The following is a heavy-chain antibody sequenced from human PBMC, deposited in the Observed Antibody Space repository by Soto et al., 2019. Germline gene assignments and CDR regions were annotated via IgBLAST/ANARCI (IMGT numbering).Heavy chain of an antibody. CDR1: GFTFSSYS. Sequence: GGSLRLSCAASGFTFSSYSMNWVRQAPGKGLEWVSSISSSSYIYYADSVKGRFTISRDNAKNSLYLQMNSLRAEDTAVYYCARSSDYYYYMDVWGKGTTVTVSS. J-gene: IGHJ6*03. V-gene: IGHV3-21*01. CDR2: ISSSSYI. CDR3: ARSSDYYYYMDV.